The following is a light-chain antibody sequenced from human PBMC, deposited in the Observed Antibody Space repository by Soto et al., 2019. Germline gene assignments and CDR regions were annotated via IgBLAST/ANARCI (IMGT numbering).Light chain of an antibody. CDR3: QQYNSYSA. Sequence: DIQMTQSPSTLSASVGDRVTITCRASQSISSWLAWYQQKPGKAPKLLIYDASSLESGVPSRFSGSGSGTECTLAISSLQPDDFATYYCQQYNSYSAFGQGTKLEI. J-gene: IGKJ2*01. CDR1: QSISSW. V-gene: IGKV1-5*01. CDR2: DAS.